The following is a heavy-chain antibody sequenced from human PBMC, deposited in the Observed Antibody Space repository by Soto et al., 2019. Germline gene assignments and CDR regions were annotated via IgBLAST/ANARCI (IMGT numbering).Heavy chain of an antibody. CDR3: ASGDIGIAAAGTNYYYGMDV. CDR1: GYSVSSNSAA. Sequence: QTLSLARAISGYSVSSNSAAWNWIRQSPSRGLEWLGRTYYRSKWYNDYAVSVKSRITINPDTSKNQFSLQLNSVTPEDTAVYYCASGDIGIAAAGTNYYYGMDVWGQGTTVTVSS. J-gene: IGHJ6*02. V-gene: IGHV6-1*01. D-gene: IGHD6-13*01. CDR2: TYYRSKWYN.